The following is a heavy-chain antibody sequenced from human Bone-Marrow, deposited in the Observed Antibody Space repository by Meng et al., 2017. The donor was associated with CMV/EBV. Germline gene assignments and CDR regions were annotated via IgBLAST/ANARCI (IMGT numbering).Heavy chain of an antibody. J-gene: IGHJ4*02. Sequence: SETLSLTCAVAGGSTSSSNWWSGVRQPPGKGLEWIGEIYHSGSTNYNPSPKSRVTKSADKSTNQSSLNMSSVTAADTAVYYCAREGPRGYCSRTSCYGVDYFDYWGQGTLVTVSS. V-gene: IGHV4-4*02. CDR1: GGSTSSSNW. D-gene: IGHD2-2*01. CDR2: IYHSGST. CDR3: AREGPRGYCSRTSCYGVDYFDY.